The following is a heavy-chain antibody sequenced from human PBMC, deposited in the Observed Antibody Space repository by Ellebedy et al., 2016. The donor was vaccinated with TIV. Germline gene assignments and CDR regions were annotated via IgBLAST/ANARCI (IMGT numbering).Heavy chain of an antibody. J-gene: IGHJ6*02. CDR2: IYSGGTT. Sequence: PGGSLRLSCAASGFTFSSYAMRWVRQAPGKGLEWVSVIYSGGTTHYADSVKGRFIISRDNSKNTVFLQMSSLRVEDTSVYYCERDGTTVTTPYNGMDVWGQGTTVIVSS. CDR3: ERDGTTVTTPYNGMDV. CDR1: GFTFSSYA. V-gene: IGHV3-23*01. D-gene: IGHD4-17*01.